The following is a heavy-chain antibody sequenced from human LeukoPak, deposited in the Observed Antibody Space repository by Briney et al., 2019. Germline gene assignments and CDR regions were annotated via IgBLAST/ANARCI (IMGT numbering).Heavy chain of an antibody. D-gene: IGHD2-15*01. J-gene: IGHJ5*02. CDR1: GFTFSSYE. CDR3: AREGYPVGFDP. Sequence: GGSLRLSCAASGFTFSSYEMNWVRQAPGKGLEWVSYISSSGSTIYYADSVKGRFTISRDNAKNSLYLQMNSLRAEDTAVYYCAREGYPVGFDPRGQGTLVTVSS. CDR2: ISSSGSTI. V-gene: IGHV3-48*03.